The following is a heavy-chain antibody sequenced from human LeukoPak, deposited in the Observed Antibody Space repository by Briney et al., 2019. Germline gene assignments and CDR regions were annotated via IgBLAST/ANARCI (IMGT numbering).Heavy chain of an antibody. V-gene: IGHV4-4*07. CDR2: IYTSGST. J-gene: IGHJ4*02. CDR3: ARDGYSSSLLDY. D-gene: IGHD6-6*01. Sequence: SETLSLTCTVSGGSISSYYWSWIRQPAGKGLEWIGRIYTSGSTNYNPSLKSRATMSVDTSKNQFSLKLSSVTAADTAVYYCARDGYSSSLLDYWGQGTLVTVSS. CDR1: GGSISSYY.